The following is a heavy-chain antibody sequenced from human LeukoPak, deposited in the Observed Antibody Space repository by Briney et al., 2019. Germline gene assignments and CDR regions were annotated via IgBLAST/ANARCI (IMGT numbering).Heavy chain of an antibody. V-gene: IGHV1-2*02. CDR1: GYTFTGYY. CDR3: ARGRYCSDGNCYHNWFDP. J-gene: IGHJ5*02. Sequence: ASVKVSCKASGYTFTGYYMHWVRQAPGQGLEWMGWINPNSGGTDYVQKFQGRVTMTRDTSISTAYMELSRLRSDDTAVYYCARGRYCSDGNCYHNWFDPWGQGTLVTVSS. D-gene: IGHD2-15*01. CDR2: INPNSGGT.